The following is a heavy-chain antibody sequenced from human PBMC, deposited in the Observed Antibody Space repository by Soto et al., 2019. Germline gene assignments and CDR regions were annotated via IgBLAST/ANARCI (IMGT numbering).Heavy chain of an antibody. Sequence: XTLSLPSTVSGGSVSSYYWSWIRQPAGKGLEWIGRIYTSGSTNYNPSLKSRVTMSVEKSKNQFSLKLSSLTSADTAVYYCARYLDSSPFDPWGQGTLGTVSS. D-gene: IGHD3-22*01. CDR3: ARYLDSSPFDP. V-gene: IGHV4-4*07. CDR2: IYTSGST. J-gene: IGHJ5*02. CDR1: GGSVSSYY.